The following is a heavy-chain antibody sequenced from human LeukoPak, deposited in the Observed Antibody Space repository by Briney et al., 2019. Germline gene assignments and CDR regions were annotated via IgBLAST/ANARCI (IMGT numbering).Heavy chain of an antibody. Sequence: SETLSLTCTVSGGSISSYYWSWIRQPPGKGLEWIGYIYYSGSTNYNPSLKSRVTMSVDTSKNQFSLKLSSVTAADTAVYYCAISHYYDSSGYYSGAEYFQHWGQGTLVTVSS. J-gene: IGHJ1*01. D-gene: IGHD3-22*01. V-gene: IGHV4-59*12. CDR1: GGSISSYY. CDR2: IYYSGST. CDR3: AISHYYDSSGYYSGAEYFQH.